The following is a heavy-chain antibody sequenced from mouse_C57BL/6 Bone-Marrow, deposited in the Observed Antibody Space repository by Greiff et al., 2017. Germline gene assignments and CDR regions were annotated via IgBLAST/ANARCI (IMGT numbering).Heavy chain of an antibody. CDR1: GYTFTSYG. CDR2: IYPRSCNT. CDR3: AREYGYDDY. Sequence: QVHVKQSGAELARPGASVKLSCKASGYTFTSYGISWVKQRTGQGLEWIGEIYPRSCNTYYNEKFKGKATLTADKSSSTAYMELRSLTSEDSAVYFCAREYGYDDYWGQGTTLTVSS. J-gene: IGHJ2*01. D-gene: IGHD2-2*01. V-gene: IGHV1-81*01.